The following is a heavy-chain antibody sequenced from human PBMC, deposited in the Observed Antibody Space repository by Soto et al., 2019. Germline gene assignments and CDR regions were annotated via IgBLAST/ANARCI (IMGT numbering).Heavy chain of an antibody. V-gene: IGHV4-59*01. CDR2: IYYSGST. Sequence: SETLSLTCTVSGGSISSYYWSWIRQPPGKGLEWIGYIYYSGSTNYNPSLKSRVTISVDTSKNQFSLKLSSVTAADTAVYYCARGLKVSLYYYYGMDVWGQGTAVTVSS. CDR3: ARGLKVSLYYYYGMDV. CDR1: GGSISSYY. J-gene: IGHJ6*02. D-gene: IGHD2-15*01.